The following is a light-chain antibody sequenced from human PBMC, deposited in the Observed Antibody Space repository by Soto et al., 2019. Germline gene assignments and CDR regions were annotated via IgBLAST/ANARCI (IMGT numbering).Light chain of an antibody. Sequence: EIVLTQSPATLSVSAGERVILSCRAGQSLDMCLAWYQQKPGQAPRLLIYGASTRATDMPGTFSGRGSGTEFTLTITSLRPEDFGVYYCQQYRSWPRTFGQGTKVDIK. V-gene: IGKV3-15*01. CDR3: QQYRSWPRT. CDR2: GAS. J-gene: IGKJ1*01. CDR1: QSLDMC.